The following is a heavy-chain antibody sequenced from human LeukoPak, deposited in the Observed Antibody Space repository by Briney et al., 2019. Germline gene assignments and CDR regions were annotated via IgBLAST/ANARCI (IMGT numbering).Heavy chain of an antibody. V-gene: IGHV4-39*01. CDR3: ARHIVGATMRIDY. Sequence: SETLSLTCTVSDGSISSSTYYWGWLRQPPGKGLEWIGSIYYSGSTYYNPSLKSRVTMSVDTSQNQFSLKLSSVTAADTAVYYCARHIVGATMRIDYWGQGTLVTVSS. CDR1: DGSISSSTYY. J-gene: IGHJ4*02. D-gene: IGHD1-26*01. CDR2: IYYSGST.